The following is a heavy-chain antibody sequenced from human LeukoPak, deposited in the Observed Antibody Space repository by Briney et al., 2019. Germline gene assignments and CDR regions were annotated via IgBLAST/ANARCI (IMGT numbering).Heavy chain of an antibody. CDR3: ARDLRFLFYFDY. Sequence: PGGALRLSCAASGFTLSSYAMHWVRQAPGKGLEWVAVISYDGSNKNSADSVKGRFTISGDNSKNTLYLQMNSLRAEDTAVYYCARDLRFLFYFDYWGQGTLVTVSS. CDR2: ISYDGSNK. V-gene: IGHV3-30-3*01. J-gene: IGHJ4*02. CDR1: GFTLSSYA. D-gene: IGHD2/OR15-2a*01.